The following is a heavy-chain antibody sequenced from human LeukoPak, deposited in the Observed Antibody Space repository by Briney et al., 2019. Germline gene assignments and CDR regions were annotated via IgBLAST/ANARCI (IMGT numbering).Heavy chain of an antibody. CDR1: PFTFSEYW. CDR3: ARDLGGPDY. Sequence: GGSLRLSRTASPFTFSEYWMHGVRQPPRKGLVWVSRITNDGSRTEYADSVKGRFTISRDNAKNTLYLQMDSLRPEDTGVYYCARDLGGPDYWGQGTLVTVS. CDR2: ITNDGSRT. V-gene: IGHV3-74*03. D-gene: IGHD3-16*01. J-gene: IGHJ4*02.